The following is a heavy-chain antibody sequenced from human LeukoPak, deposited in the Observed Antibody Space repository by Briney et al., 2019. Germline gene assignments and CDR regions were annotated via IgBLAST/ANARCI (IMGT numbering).Heavy chain of an antibody. CDR1: GLTFNTYG. J-gene: IGHJ4*02. V-gene: IGHV3-48*01. CDR2: ISSSSSTI. Sequence: PGGSLRLSCAASGLTFNTYGMSWVRQAPGKGLEWVSYISSSSSTIYYADSVKGRFTISRDNAKNSLYLQMNSLRAEDTAVYYCARSRIYYYDSSGYYSRHFDYWGQGTLVTVSS. D-gene: IGHD3-22*01. CDR3: ARSRIYYYDSSGYYSRHFDY.